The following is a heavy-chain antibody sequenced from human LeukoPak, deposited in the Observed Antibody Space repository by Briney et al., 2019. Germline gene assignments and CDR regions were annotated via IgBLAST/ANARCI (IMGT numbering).Heavy chain of an antibody. D-gene: IGHD4-17*01. CDR3: ARDPSATVTMNI. Sequence: GGSLRLSCAASGFTVSSNYMSWARQAPGKGLEWVSVIYSGGSTYYADSVKGRFTISRDNSKNTLYLQMNSLRAEDTAVYYCARDPSATVTMNIWGQGTMVTVSS. J-gene: IGHJ3*02. V-gene: IGHV3-66*01. CDR2: IYSGGST. CDR1: GFTVSSNY.